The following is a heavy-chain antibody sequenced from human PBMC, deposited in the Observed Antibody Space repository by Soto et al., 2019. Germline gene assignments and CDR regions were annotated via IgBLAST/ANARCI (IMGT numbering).Heavy chain of an antibody. CDR2: INPNSGDT. V-gene: IGHV1-46*01. Sequence: ASVKVSCKASGYTLTSYYMHWVRQAPGQGLEWMGIINPNSGDTTSAQKFQGRVTMTRDTSTSTVYFSLSSLRSDDTALYYCARSGTGRFTIVRGRYYFDYWGQGTLVTVSS. J-gene: IGHJ4*02. CDR3: ARSGTGRFTIVRGRYYFDY. D-gene: IGHD3-10*01. CDR1: GYTLTSYY.